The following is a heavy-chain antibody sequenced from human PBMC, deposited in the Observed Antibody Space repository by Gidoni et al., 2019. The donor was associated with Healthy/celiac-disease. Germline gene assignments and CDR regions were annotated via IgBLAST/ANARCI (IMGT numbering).Heavy chain of an antibody. Sequence: EVQLLDSGGGLVHPGGSLGPPCAALGFTFSSYAMSWVRQAPGKGLEWVSVSSGCGGSTYYEKSVKGRFTISRDNSKNTLYLQMNRLRAEDTAVYYCAKNGHLTQYYYVSSAVFDYWGQGTLVTVSS. CDR1: GFTFSSYA. V-gene: IGHV3-23*02. CDR2: SSGCGGST. J-gene: IGHJ4*02. CDR3: AKNGHLTQYYYVSSAVFDY. D-gene: IGHD3-22*01.